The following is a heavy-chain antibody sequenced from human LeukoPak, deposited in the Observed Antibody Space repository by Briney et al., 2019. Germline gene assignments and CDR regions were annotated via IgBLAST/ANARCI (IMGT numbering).Heavy chain of an antibody. J-gene: IGHJ4*02. V-gene: IGHV3-9*01. D-gene: IGHD1-14*01. CDR2: ISWNSGSI. Sequence: GGSLRLSCAASGFTIDDYAMHWVRQAPGRGLEWVSGISWNSGSIGYADSVKGRFTISRDNAKNSLYLQMNSLRAEDTALYYCAKADGTSEFDYWGQGTLVTVSS. CDR1: GFTIDDYA. CDR3: AKADGTSEFDY.